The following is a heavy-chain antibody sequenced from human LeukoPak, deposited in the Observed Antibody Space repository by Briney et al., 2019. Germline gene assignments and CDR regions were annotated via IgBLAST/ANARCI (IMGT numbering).Heavy chain of an antibody. Sequence: SETLSLTCTVSGGSISSYYWSWIRQPPGKGQEWIGYMHYSGSTKYNPSLKSRVTTSVDTSKNQFSLKLSSVTAADTAVYYCARGPSDFWDYGMDVWGQGTTVTVSS. V-gene: IGHV4-59*01. CDR1: GGSISSYY. CDR3: ARGPSDFWDYGMDV. CDR2: MHYSGST. J-gene: IGHJ6*02. D-gene: IGHD3-3*01.